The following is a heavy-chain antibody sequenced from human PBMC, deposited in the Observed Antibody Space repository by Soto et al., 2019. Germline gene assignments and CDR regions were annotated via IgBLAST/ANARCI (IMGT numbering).Heavy chain of an antibody. J-gene: IGHJ4*02. CDR1: GFTFSSYA. D-gene: IGHD3-3*01. CDR3: ARDPIKGGYYDFCLDY. CDR2: ISYDGSNK. Sequence: QVQLVESGGGVVQPGRSLRLSCAASGFTFSSYAMHWVRQAPGKGLEWVAVISYDGSNKYYADSVKGRFTISRDNSKNTLYLQMNSLTAEDTAVYYCARDPIKGGYYDFCLDYWGQGTLVTVSS. V-gene: IGHV3-30-3*01.